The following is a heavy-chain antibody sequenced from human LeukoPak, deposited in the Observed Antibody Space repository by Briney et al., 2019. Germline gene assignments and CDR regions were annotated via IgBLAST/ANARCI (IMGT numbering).Heavy chain of an antibody. Sequence: GASVKVSCKASGYTFTNFGISWVRQAPGQGLEWMGWISGYNGNTNYAQKLQGRVTMTTDTSTSTAYMDLRSLRSDDTAVYYCARDGGTAGYSSGSDYWGQGTLVTVSS. J-gene: IGHJ4*02. V-gene: IGHV1-18*01. CDR1: GYTFTNFG. D-gene: IGHD5-18*01. CDR2: ISGYNGNT. CDR3: ARDGGTAGYSSGSDY.